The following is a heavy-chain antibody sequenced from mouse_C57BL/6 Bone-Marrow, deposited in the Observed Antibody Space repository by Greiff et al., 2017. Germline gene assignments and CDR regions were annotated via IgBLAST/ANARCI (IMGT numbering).Heavy chain of an antibody. CDR1: GYTFTSYG. J-gene: IGHJ2*01. CDR3: APANWDPFDY. CDR2: IYPRSGNT. D-gene: IGHD4-1*01. Sequence: QVQLQQSGAELARPGASVKLSCKASGYTFTSYGISWVKQRTGQGLEWIGEIYPRSGNTYYNEKFKGKDTLTADKSSSTAYMGLRSLTSEDSAVYFCAPANWDPFDYWGQGTTLTVSS. V-gene: IGHV1-81*01.